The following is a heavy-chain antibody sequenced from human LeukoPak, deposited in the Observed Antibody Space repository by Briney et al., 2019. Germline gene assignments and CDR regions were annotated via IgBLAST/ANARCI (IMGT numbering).Heavy chain of an antibody. CDR1: GGTFSSYA. D-gene: IGHD6-19*01. CDR2: VIPIFGTA. V-gene: IGHV1-69*05. CDR3: ARGGSSGGDALDV. J-gene: IGHJ6*02. Sequence: SVKVSCKASGGTFSSYAISWVRQAPGQGLEWMGGVIPIFGTANYAQKFQGRVTITTDESTSTAYMELSSLRSEDTAVYYCARGGSSGGDALDVWGQGTTVIVSS.